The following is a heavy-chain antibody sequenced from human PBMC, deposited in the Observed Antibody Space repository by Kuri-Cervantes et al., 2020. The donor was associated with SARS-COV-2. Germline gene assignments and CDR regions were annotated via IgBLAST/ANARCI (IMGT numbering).Heavy chain of an antibody. Sequence: ASVKVSCKVSGYTLMELSIHWVRQTPGEGLEWMGGFDREDGKVVYAQRFQGRVTLTDDSFADTTYMELINLQSADAATYFCTTGGLFWSGESASPPVWGQGAMVTVSS. D-gene: IGHD3-3*01. V-gene: IGHV1-24*01. J-gene: IGHJ3*01. CDR1: GYTLMELS. CDR3: TTGGLFWSGESASPPV. CDR2: FDREDGKV.